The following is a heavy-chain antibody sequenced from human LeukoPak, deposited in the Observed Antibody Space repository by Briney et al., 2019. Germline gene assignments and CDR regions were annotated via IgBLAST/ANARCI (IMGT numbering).Heavy chain of an antibody. V-gene: IGHV4-59*01. J-gene: IGHJ4*02. D-gene: IGHD2-15*01. CDR1: GDSISSYY. Sequence: SETLSLTCTVSGDSISSYYWSWIRQPPGKGLEWIGYIYYSGSTNYNPSLKSRVTISIDTSKKQFSLRLSSVTAADTAVYYCARASCSGGTCPRGWYFDYWGQGTLGTVSA. CDR2: IYYSGST. CDR3: ARASCSGGTCPRGWYFDY.